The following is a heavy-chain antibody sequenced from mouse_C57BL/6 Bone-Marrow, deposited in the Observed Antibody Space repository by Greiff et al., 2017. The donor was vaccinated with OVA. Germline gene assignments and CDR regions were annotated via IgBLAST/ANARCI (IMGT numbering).Heavy chain of an antibody. CDR2: IYPRSGNT. V-gene: IGHV1-81*01. D-gene: IGHD2-4*01. J-gene: IGHJ3*01. CDR3: AREDDYGAWFAY. Sequence: VQLQQSGAELARPGASVKLSCKASGYTFTSYGISWVKQRTGQGLEWIGEIYPRSGNTYYNEKFKGKATLTADKSSSTAYMELRSLTSEDSAVHFCAREDDYGAWFAYWGQGTLVTVSA. CDR1: GYTFTSYG.